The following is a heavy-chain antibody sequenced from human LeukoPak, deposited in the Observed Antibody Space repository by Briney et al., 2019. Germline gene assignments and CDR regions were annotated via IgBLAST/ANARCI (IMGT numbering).Heavy chain of an antibody. CDR1: GGSISSYY. V-gene: IGHV4-4*07. J-gene: IGHJ3*02. CDR3: ASSMATIDAFDI. D-gene: IGHD5-24*01. CDR2: IYTSGST. Sequence: PSETLSLTCTVSGGSISSYYCSWIRQPAGKGLEWIGRIYTSGSTNYNPSLKSRVTMSVDTSKNQFSLKLSSVTAADTAVYYCASSMATIDAFDIWGQGTMVTVSS.